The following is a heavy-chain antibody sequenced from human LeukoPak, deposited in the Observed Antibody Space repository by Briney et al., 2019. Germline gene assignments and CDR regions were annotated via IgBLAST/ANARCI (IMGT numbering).Heavy chain of an antibody. CDR3: ARDYRFYGSGSPTY. Sequence: GGSLRLSCAASGFTFSSYAMRWVRQAPGKGLEWVAVISYDGSNKYYADSVKGRFTISRDNSKNTLYLQMNSLRAEDTAVYYCARDYRFYGSGSPTYWGQGTLVTVSS. J-gene: IGHJ4*02. CDR1: GFTFSSYA. D-gene: IGHD3-10*01. V-gene: IGHV3-30-3*01. CDR2: ISYDGSNK.